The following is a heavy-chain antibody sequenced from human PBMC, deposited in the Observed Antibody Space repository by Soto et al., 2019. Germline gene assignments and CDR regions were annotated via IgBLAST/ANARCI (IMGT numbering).Heavy chain of an antibody. CDR2: IHHSGRT. J-gene: IGHJ4*02. CDR3: ARGGDWQFDY. CDR1: GDSISSDKW. V-gene: IGHV4-4*02. Sequence: QVQLQESGPGLVKPSGTLSLTCAVSGDSISSDKWWSWVRQPPGKGLEWIGEIHHSGRTNYNPPLKGRVTILVEKSKNQVSLELSSMTAADTAVYYCARGGDWQFDYWGQGTLVTVSS. D-gene: IGHD2-21*02.